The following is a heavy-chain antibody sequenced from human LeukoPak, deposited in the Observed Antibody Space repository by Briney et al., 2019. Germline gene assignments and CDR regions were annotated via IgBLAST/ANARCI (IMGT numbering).Heavy chain of an antibody. J-gene: IGHJ4*02. D-gene: IGHD5-18*01. CDR1: GASISSSDYS. CDR3: ARPTRGYSYGMDS. Sequence: SETLSLTCTVSGASISSSDYSWGWIRQPPGKALEWIGSMYSSGRTYFNPSLKSRVTISIDTSKNQFSLKLTSVTAADTAVYYCARPTRGYSYGMDSWGQGTLVTVSS. CDR2: MYSSGRT. V-gene: IGHV4-39*01.